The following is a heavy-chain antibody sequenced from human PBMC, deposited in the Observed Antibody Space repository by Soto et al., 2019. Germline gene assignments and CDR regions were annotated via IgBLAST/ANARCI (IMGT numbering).Heavy chain of an antibody. D-gene: IGHD6-19*01. Sequence: QVQLVESGGGVVQPGGSLRLSCTASGFPFSLYGMQWVRQAPGQGLEWVAMIWYDGSSQFYVDSVKGRFTVSRDNPKNTLYLDMNSLRGDDTAVYYCARAVAVRRLDHWGQGTQVTVSS. CDR1: GFPFSLYG. J-gene: IGHJ4*02. CDR2: IWYDGSSQ. V-gene: IGHV3-33*01. CDR3: ARAVAVRRLDH.